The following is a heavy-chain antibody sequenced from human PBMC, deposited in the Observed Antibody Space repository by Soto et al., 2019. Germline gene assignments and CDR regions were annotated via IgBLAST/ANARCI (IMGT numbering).Heavy chain of an antibody. J-gene: IGHJ4*02. CDR1: GYTFSDHD. D-gene: IGHD1-1*01. V-gene: IGHV1-8*01. CDR3: ARVGGNWNDDYFDY. CDR2: MNPNSGDT. Sequence: QVQLVQSGAEVKKPGASVKVSCKASGYTFSDHDINWVRQASGQGPEWLGWMNPNSGDTGYAQNFQGRFTMTRDTSKRTAYMELSSLRSEDPAVYYCARVGGNWNDDYFDYWGQGTLVTVSS.